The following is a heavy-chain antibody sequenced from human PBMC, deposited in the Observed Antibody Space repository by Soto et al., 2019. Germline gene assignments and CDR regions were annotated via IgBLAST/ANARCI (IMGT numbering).Heavy chain of an antibody. CDR2: IYYSGST. D-gene: IGHD5-18*01. CDR3: SRVSSANTAMVTAPYYFDY. Sequence: TSETLSLTCTVSGGSISSSSYYWGWIRQPPGKGLEWIGSIYYSGSTYYNPSLKSRVTISVDTSKNQFSLKLSSVTAADTAVYYCSRVSSANTAMVTAPYYFDYWGQGTLVTVSS. V-gene: IGHV4-39*01. CDR1: GGSISSSSYY. J-gene: IGHJ4*02.